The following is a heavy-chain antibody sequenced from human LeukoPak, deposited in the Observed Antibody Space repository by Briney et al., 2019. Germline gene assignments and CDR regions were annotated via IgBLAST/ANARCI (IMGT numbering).Heavy chain of an antibody. Sequence: GASVKVSCKASGYTFTNYDISWVRQAPGQGLEWMGWISAYNGNTNYAQKLQGRVTMTTDTSTSTAYMELRSLRSDDTAVYYCARHSDYYDSSGLFDYWGQGTLVTVSS. V-gene: IGHV1-18*01. CDR2: ISAYNGNT. CDR1: GYTFTNYD. CDR3: ARHSDYYDSSGLFDY. D-gene: IGHD3-22*01. J-gene: IGHJ4*02.